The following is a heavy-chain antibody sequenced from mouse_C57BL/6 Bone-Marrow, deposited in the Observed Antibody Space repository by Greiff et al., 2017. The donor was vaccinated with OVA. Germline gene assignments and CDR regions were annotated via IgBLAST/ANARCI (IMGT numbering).Heavy chain of an antibody. CDR2: ISSGGDYI. CDR1: GFTFSSYA. CDR3: TRVNYYGSSYDY. Sequence: VQLVESGEGLVKPGGSLKLSCAASGFTFSSYAMSWVRQTPEKRLEWVAYISSGGDYIYYADTVKGRFTISRDNARNTLYLQMSSLKSEDTAMYYCTRVNYYGSSYDYWGQGTTLTVSS. V-gene: IGHV5-9-1*02. J-gene: IGHJ2*01. D-gene: IGHD1-1*01.